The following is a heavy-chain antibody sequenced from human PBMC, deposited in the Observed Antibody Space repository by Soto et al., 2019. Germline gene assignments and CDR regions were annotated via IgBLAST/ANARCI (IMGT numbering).Heavy chain of an antibody. CDR2: IYYSGST. D-gene: IGHD5-12*01. CDR1: GGSISSYY. V-gene: IGHV4-59*08. J-gene: IGHJ4*02. CDR3: ARHPGIPIGEWLRLRPYYFDY. Sequence: QVQLQESGPGLVKPSETLSLTCTVSGGSISSYYWSWIRQPPGKGLEWIGYIYYSGSTNYNPSLKSRVTISVDTSKNQFSLKLSSVTAADTAVYYCARHPGIPIGEWLRLRPYYFDYWGQGTLVTVSS.